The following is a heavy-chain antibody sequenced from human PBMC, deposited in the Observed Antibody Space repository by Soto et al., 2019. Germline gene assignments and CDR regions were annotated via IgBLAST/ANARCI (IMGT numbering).Heavy chain of an antibody. V-gene: IGHV3-23*01. CDR1: GFTFSSYA. CDR3: AKIIAVASKRNDY. D-gene: IGHD6-19*01. J-gene: IGHJ4*02. CDR2: ISGSGGST. Sequence: LRLSCAASGFTFSSYAMSWVRQAPGKGLEWVSAISGSGGSTYYADSVKGRFTISRDNSKNTLYLQMNSLRAEDTAVYYCAKIIAVASKRNDYWGQGTLVTVSS.